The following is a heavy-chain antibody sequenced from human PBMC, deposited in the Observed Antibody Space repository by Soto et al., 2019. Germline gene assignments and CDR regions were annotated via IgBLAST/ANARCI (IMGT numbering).Heavy chain of an antibody. CDR3: ARDSGTGFYQLDS. CDR1: GYCIGTGVN. Sequence: PSETLSLTCAVSGYCIGTGVNWACIRQPPGKGLEWIGSIYHRGSTYYNLSLKSRVTISSDASKNQISLELSSVTAADTALYYCARDSGTGFYQLDSWGQGTLVTVSS. CDR2: IYHRGST. D-gene: IGHD2-2*01. V-gene: IGHV4-38-2*02. J-gene: IGHJ4*02.